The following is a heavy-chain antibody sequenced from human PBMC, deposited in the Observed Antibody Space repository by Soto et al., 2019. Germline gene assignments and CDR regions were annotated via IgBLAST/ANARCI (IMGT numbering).Heavy chain of an antibody. D-gene: IGHD5-18*01. CDR1: GFNFSSYS. CDR2: ISSSSSYI. Sequence: GGSLRLSCAASGFNFSSYSMNWVRQAPGKGLEWVSSISSSSSYIYYADSLKGRFTISRDNAKNSLYLQMNSLRAEDTAVYYCARDLTSNTAMAYYFDYWGQGTLGTV. CDR3: ARDLTSNTAMAYYFDY. V-gene: IGHV3-21*06. J-gene: IGHJ4*02.